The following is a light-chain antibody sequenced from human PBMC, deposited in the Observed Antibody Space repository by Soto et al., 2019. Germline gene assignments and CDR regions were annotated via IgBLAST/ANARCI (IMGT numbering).Light chain of an antibody. CDR2: WAS. V-gene: IGKV4-1*01. CDR1: QSVLHTSNNKNL. CDR3: HQRFGSSRT. Sequence: DIVMTQSPDSLAVSLGERATINCKSSQSVLHTSNNKNLLAWYQQKPGQPPKLLISWASTRGSGVPDRFSGSGCGTDFALTISSLQAEDVAVYYCHQRFGSSRTFGHGTKVEIK. J-gene: IGKJ1*01.